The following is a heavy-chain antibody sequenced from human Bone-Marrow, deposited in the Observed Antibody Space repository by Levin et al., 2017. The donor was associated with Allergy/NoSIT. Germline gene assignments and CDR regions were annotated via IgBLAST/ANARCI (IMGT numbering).Heavy chain of an antibody. V-gene: IGHV1-8*01. CDR3: ATYYYGSGRQRSVYYYYYGMDV. D-gene: IGHD3-10*01. CDR1: GYTFTSYD. Sequence: GGSLRLSCKASGYTFTSYDINWVRQATGQGLEWMGWMNPNSGNTGYAQKFQGRVTMTRNTSISTAYMELSSLRSEDTAVYYCATYYYGSGRQRSVYYYYYGMDVWGQGTTVTVSS. J-gene: IGHJ6*02. CDR2: MNPNSGNT.